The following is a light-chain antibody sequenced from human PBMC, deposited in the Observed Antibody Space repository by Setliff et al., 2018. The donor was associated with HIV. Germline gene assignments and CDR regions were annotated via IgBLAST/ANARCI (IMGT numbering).Light chain of an antibody. V-gene: IGLV2-11*01. J-gene: IGLJ1*01. CDR2: DVT. CDR1: TSDVGSYNY. CDR3: CSYAGSYTFPYV. Sequence: QSALTQPRSVSGSPGQSVTISCTGTTSDVGSYNYVSWYQQHPGKAPKLMIYDVTKRPSGVPDRFSGSKSCNTASLTISGLQAEDEADYCCCSYAGSYTFPYVFGTGTKVTVL.